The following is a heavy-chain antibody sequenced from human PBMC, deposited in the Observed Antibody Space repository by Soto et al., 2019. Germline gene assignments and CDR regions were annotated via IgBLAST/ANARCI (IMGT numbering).Heavy chain of an antibody. Sequence: QVQLVQSGAEVKKPGASVKVSCKASGYTFTGYYMHWVRQAPGQGLEWMGWINPNSGGRNYAQKFQGWVTMTRDTSISTAYMELSRLRSDDTAVYYCARGGIAVAPGGLFDPWGQGTLVTVSS. J-gene: IGHJ5*02. CDR1: GYTFTGYY. CDR2: INPNSGGR. CDR3: ARGGIAVAPGGLFDP. D-gene: IGHD6-19*01. V-gene: IGHV1-2*04.